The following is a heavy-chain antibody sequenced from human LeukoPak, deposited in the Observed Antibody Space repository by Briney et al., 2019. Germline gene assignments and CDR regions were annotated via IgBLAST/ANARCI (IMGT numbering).Heavy chain of an antibody. CDR3: ARDAIVRDYSNSDY. CDR2: INPNSGGT. D-gene: IGHD4-11*01. CDR1: RYTFTGYH. Sequence: ASVKVSCTASRYTFTGYHIHWVRQAPGQGLERMGWINPNSGGTNYAQKFRGRVIMTRDTSISTAYMELSRLTSDDTAVYYCARDAIVRDYSNSDYWGQGTLVTVSS. J-gene: IGHJ4*02. V-gene: IGHV1-2*02.